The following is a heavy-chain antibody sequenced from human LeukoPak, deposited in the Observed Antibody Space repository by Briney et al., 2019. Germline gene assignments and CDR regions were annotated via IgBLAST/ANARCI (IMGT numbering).Heavy chain of an antibody. Sequence: SETLSLTCTVSGGSISSSSYYWGWIRQSPGKGLEWIGYIYYSGSTNYNPSLKSRLTISVDMSKSQFSLKLSSVTAADTAVYYCARVYNVLGAFDIWGQGTMVTGSS. CDR1: GGSISSSSYY. J-gene: IGHJ3*02. CDR2: IYYSGST. D-gene: IGHD3-10*01. CDR3: ARVYNVLGAFDI. V-gene: IGHV4-61*05.